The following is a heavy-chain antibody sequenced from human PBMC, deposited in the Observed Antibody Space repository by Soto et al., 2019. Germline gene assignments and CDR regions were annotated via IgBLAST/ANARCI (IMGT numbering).Heavy chain of an antibody. Sequence: EVQLLESGGGLVQPGGSLRLSCVGSGFTFINYAMNWVRQTPGKGLEWVSTISGGGDRAFDADTVKGRFTISRDNSKNTVNLQMNRLRADDTAVYYWARKVLGSTSRPDWWYFDLWGRGTLVTFSS. CDR2: ISGGGDRA. J-gene: IGHJ2*01. V-gene: IGHV3-23*01. CDR1: GFTFINYA. CDR3: ARKVLGSTSRPDWWYFDL. D-gene: IGHD2-2*01.